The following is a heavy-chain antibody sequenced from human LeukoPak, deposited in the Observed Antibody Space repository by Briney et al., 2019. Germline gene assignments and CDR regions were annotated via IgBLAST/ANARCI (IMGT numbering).Heavy chain of an antibody. CDR3: TTDIWLLLYFDY. CDR2: IKSKTDGGTT. CDR1: GFTFSSYA. V-gene: IGHV3-15*01. Sequence: GGSLRLSCAASGFTFSSYAMSWVRQAPGKGLEWVGRIKSKTDGGTTDYAAPVKGRFTISRDDSKNTLYLQMNSLKTEDTAVYYCTTDIWLLLYFDYWGQGTLVTVSS. J-gene: IGHJ4*02. D-gene: IGHD3-22*01.